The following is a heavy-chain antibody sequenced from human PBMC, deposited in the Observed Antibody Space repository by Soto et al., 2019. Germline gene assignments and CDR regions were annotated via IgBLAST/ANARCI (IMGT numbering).Heavy chain of an antibody. V-gene: IGHV1-18*04. CDR1: GYPFTCYY. CDR3: ARVDYDSSGYYRFIWFDP. Sequence: ASVKVSCKASGYPFTCYYMHWVRQAPGQGLEWMGWISPHNGNTNSAQKLQGRVTMTTDTSTSTAYMELRSLRSDDTAVYYCARVDYDSSGYYRFIWFDPWGQGTLVTVSS. D-gene: IGHD3-22*01. CDR2: ISPHNGNT. J-gene: IGHJ5*02.